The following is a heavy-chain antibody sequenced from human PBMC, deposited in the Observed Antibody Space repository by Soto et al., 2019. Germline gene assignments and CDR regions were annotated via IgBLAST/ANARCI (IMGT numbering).Heavy chain of an antibody. D-gene: IGHD6-19*01. CDR1: GGSISSSSDY. CDR2: IYYSGST. CDR3: ASSKQWLVMGFDY. V-gene: IGHV4-39*01. J-gene: IGHJ4*02. Sequence: SETLSLTCTVSGGSISSSSDYWGWIRQPPGKGLEWIGSIYYSGSTYYNPSLKSRVTISVDTSKNQFSLKLSSVTAADTAVYYCASSKQWLVMGFDYWGQGTLVTVSS.